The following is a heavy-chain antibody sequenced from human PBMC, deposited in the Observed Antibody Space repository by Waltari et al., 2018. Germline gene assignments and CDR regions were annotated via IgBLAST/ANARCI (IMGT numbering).Heavy chain of an antibody. V-gene: IGHV3-23*01. CDR1: GFTLCDYA. CDR3: ARFRVSSGWYFDL. D-gene: IGHD6-13*01. Sequence: ELQLSESGGGVIQPGESLRPSCAASGFTLCDYAIIWVRQAPGRGLEWVSALTYGGENTFYSDSVKGRFTVFRDDSKNTIHLQTNNLRPEDTGVYYCARFRVSSGWYFDLWGRGTLVTVSS. CDR2: LTYGGENT. J-gene: IGHJ2*01.